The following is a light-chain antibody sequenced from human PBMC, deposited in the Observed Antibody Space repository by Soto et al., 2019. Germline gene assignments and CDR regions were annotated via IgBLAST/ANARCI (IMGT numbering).Light chain of an antibody. Sequence: QSALTQPASVSGSPGQSITISCTGTSSDVGGYNYVSWYQQHPGKAPKLMIYEVSNRPSGVSNRFSGSKSGNTASLTISGLQAEDEADYYGSSYTSSVRGVVFGGGTKLTVL. J-gene: IGLJ2*01. V-gene: IGLV2-14*01. CDR2: EVS. CDR1: SSDVGGYNY. CDR3: SSYTSSVRGVV.